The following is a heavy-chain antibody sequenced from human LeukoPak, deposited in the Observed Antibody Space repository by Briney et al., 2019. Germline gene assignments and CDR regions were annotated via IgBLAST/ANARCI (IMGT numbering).Heavy chain of an antibody. V-gene: IGHV3-66*01. CDR1: EFTVSSNY. Sequence: GGSLRLSCAASEFTVSSNYMSWVRQAPGKGLEWVSVIYSGGSTYYADSVKGRFTISRDKSKNTLYLQMNSLRAEDTAVYYCAREGHGDYADFDYWGQGTLVTVSS. J-gene: IGHJ4*02. CDR3: AREGHGDYADFDY. D-gene: IGHD4-17*01. CDR2: IYSGGST.